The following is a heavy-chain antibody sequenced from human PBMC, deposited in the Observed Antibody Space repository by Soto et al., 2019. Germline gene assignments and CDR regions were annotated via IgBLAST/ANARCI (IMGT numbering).Heavy chain of an antibody. CDR1: GDSISNYY. J-gene: IGHJ3*02. CDR2: MSATGGA. CDR3: TRDQSGTPDI. V-gene: IGHV4-4*07. Sequence: SETLSLTCNVSGDSISNYYWTWIRQSAGKGLEWIGRMSATGGAAYNPSLKSRLTLSRDTSKNELSLSLKFVTAADTAVYFCTRDQSGTPDIWGQGTMVT. D-gene: IGHD1-26*01.